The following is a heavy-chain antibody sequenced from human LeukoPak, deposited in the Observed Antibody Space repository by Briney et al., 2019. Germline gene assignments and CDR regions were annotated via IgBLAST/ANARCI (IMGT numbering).Heavy chain of an antibody. CDR3: AKTLVPAADYYYYYYGMDV. D-gene: IGHD2-2*01. CDR1: GFTFSSYG. Sequence: GRSLRLSCAASGFTFSSYGMHWVRQAPGKGLEWVAVISYDGSNKYYADSVKGRFTISRDNSKNTLYLQMNSLRAEDTAVYYCAKTLVPAADYYYYYYGMDVWGQGTTVTVSS. V-gene: IGHV3-30*18. J-gene: IGHJ6*02. CDR2: ISYDGSNK.